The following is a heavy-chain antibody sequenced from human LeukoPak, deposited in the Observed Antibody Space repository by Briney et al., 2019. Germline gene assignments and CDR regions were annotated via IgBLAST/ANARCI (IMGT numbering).Heavy chain of an antibody. V-gene: IGHV3-23*01. J-gene: IGHJ4*02. CDR1: GFTFSSYA. Sequence: GGSLRLSCAASGFTFSSYAMSWVRQAPGKGLEWVSAISGSGGSTYYADSVKGRLTISRDNSKNTLYLQMNSLRAEDTAVYYCAKASRITIFGGIFSFDYWGQGTLVTVSS. D-gene: IGHD3-3*01. CDR2: ISGSGGST. CDR3: AKASRITIFGGIFSFDY.